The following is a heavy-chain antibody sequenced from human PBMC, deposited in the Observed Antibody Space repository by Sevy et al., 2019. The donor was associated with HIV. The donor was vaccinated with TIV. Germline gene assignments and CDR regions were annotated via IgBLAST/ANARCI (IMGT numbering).Heavy chain of an antibody. Sequence: GGSLRLSCAASGFTFKNYGMHWVRQAPGKGLEWVALISYDESHKYYADSVKGRFTLSRDNSKSTLSLKMNSLRTEDTAIYYCAKGGTTVTTLNWYFDLWGRRTLVTVSS. CDR2: ISYDESHK. CDR1: GFTFKNYG. J-gene: IGHJ2*01. V-gene: IGHV3-30*18. D-gene: IGHD4-17*01. CDR3: AKGGTTVTTLNWYFDL.